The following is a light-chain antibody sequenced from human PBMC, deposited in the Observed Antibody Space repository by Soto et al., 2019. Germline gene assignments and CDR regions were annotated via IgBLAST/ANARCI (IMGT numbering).Light chain of an antibody. J-gene: IGKJ1*01. CDR3: HQYDDWPPA. CDR2: GPS. V-gene: IGKV3-15*01. Sequence: EMVVTQSPATLSVSPGERATLSCRASQSVSTNVAWYQQKPGQAPRLLIYGPSTRASGVPARFSGSGSGREFTITISSLQSEDFVVYYCHQYDDWPPAFGQGTKVEVK. CDR1: QSVSTN.